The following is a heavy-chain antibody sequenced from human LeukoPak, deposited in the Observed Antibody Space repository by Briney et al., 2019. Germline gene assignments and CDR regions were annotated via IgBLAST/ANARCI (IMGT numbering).Heavy chain of an antibody. V-gene: IGHV3-30-3*01. J-gene: IGHJ4*02. Sequence: GGSLRLSCAASGFTFSSYAMHWVRQAPGKGLEWVAVISYDGSNKYYAGSVKGRFTISRDNSKNTLYLQMNSLRAEDTAVYYCARGSSWYPYWGQGTLVTVSS. CDR1: GFTFSSYA. CDR3: ARGSSWYPY. CDR2: ISYDGSNK. D-gene: IGHD6-13*01.